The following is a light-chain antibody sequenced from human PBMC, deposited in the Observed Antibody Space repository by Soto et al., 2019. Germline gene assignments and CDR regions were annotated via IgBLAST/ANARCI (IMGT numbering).Light chain of an antibody. CDR1: QGISSY. V-gene: IGKV1-9*01. J-gene: IGKJ5*01. CDR2: AAS. Sequence: DIQLTQSPSFLSASLGDRVTITCRASQGISSYLAWYQQKPGNVPKLLIYAASTLQSGVPSRFSGSGFGTQFTLTISSLQPEDFATYYCQQVNSYPITFGQGTRL. CDR3: QQVNSYPIT.